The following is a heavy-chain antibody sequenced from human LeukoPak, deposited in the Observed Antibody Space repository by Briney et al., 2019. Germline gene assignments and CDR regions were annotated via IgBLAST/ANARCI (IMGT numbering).Heavy chain of an antibody. V-gene: IGHV3-53*01. CDR1: GFTVSNNH. CDR2: TYSDGTT. Sequence: GGSLRLSCGASGFTVSNNHMSWVRQAPGKGLEWVSITYSDGTTYYADSVKGRFTISRDNSRNTLYVQMNSMRAEDTAVCFCARDRVEVTTSMLGGVKRTVTDYYGMDVWGQGTTVTVSS. CDR3: ARDRVEVTTSMLGGVKRTVTDYYGMDV. J-gene: IGHJ6*02. D-gene: IGHD3-16*01.